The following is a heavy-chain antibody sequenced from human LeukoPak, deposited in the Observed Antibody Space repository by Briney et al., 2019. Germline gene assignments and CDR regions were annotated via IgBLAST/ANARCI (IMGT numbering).Heavy chain of an antibody. CDR2: IYTSGST. CDR1: GGSISSYY. Sequence: SSETLSLTCTVSGGSISSYYWSWIRQPAGKGLEWIGRIYTSGSTNYNPSLKSRVTMSVDTSKNQFSLKLSSVTAADTAVYYCARAVPNSGSYYANWFDPWGQGTLVTVSS. D-gene: IGHD3-10*01. CDR3: ARAVPNSGSYYANWFDP. J-gene: IGHJ5*02. V-gene: IGHV4-4*07.